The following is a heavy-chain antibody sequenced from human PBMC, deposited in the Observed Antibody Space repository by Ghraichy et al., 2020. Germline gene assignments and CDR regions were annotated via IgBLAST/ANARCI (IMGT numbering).Heavy chain of an antibody. V-gene: IGHV3-9*03. CDR1: GFTFDDYA. D-gene: IGHD2-15*01. Sequence: GGSLRLSCAASGFTFDDYAMHWVRQAPGKGLEWVSGISWNSGSIGYADSVKGRFTISRDNAKNSLYLQMNSLRAEDMALYYCAKGASVAATHYFDYWGQGTLVTVSS. CDR3: AKGASVAATHYFDY. J-gene: IGHJ4*02. CDR2: ISWNSGSI.